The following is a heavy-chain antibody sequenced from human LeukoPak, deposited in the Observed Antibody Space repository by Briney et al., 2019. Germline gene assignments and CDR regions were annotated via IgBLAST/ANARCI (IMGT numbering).Heavy chain of an antibody. CDR2: IRYDGSNK. V-gene: IGHV3-30*02. D-gene: IGHD3-9*01. CDR3: ARGSFGHFDWLSAYYFDY. J-gene: IGHJ4*02. Sequence: GGSLRLSCAASGFTFSSYGMHWVRQAPGKGLEWVAFIRYDGSNKYYADSVKGRFTISRDNAKNSLYLQMNSLRAEDTALYYCARGSFGHFDWLSAYYFDYWGQGTLVTVSS. CDR1: GFTFSSYG.